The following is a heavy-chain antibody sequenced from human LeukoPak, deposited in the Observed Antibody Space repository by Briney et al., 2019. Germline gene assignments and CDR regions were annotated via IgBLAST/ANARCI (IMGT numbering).Heavy chain of an antibody. CDR2: INHSGST. D-gene: IGHD3-22*01. CDR1: GGSFSGYY. V-gene: IGHV4-34*01. Sequence: SETLSLTCAVYGGSFSGYYWSWIRQPPGKGLEWIGEINHSGSTNYNPSLKSRVTISVDTSKNQFSLKLSSVTAADTAVYYCARDIIRRYDSRDRYFDYWGQGTLVTVSS. CDR3: ARDIIRRYDSRDRYFDY. J-gene: IGHJ4*02.